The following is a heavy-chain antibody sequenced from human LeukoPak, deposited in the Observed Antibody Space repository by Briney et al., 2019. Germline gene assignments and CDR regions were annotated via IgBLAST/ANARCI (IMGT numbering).Heavy chain of an antibody. CDR1: GGTFSSYT. Sequence: SVKVSCKASGGTFSSYTISWVRQAPGQGLEWMGRIIPILGIANYAQKFQGRVTITADKSTSTAYMELSSLRSEDTAVYYCAGCSITSCYRGNYWGQGTLVTVSS. J-gene: IGHJ4*02. V-gene: IGHV1-69*02. CDR3: AGCSITSCYRGNY. D-gene: IGHD2-2*02. CDR2: IIPILGIA.